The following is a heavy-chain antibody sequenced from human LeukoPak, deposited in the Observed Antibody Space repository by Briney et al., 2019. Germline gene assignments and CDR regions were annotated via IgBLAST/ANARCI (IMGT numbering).Heavy chain of an antibody. D-gene: IGHD5-12*01. V-gene: IGHV3-7*04. J-gene: IGHJ4*02. Sequence: PGGSLRLSCAASGFAFSSYWMSWVRQAPGKGLEWVANIKQDGSEKYYVDSVKGRFTISRDNAKNSLYLQMNSLRAEDTAVFYCARDGTYTDYDPDFDIWGQGTLVTVSS. CDR2: IKQDGSEK. CDR3: ARDGTYTDYDPDFDI. CDR1: GFAFSSYW.